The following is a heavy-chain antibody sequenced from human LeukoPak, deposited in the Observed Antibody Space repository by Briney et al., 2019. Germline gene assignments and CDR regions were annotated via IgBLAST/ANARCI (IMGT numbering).Heavy chain of an antibody. V-gene: IGHV1-2*02. J-gene: IGHJ4*02. CDR2: INPKSGGT. CDR3: ATSGSRLGYYFDY. CDR1: GYTFTGYY. Sequence: RRASVKVSCKASGYTFTGYYLHWVRQAPGQGLEWMGWINPKSGGTYYAQKFQGRVTMTRDTSISTAYMEMSTLRSEDTAVYYCATSGSRLGYYFDYWGQGTLVTVSS. D-gene: IGHD3-10*01.